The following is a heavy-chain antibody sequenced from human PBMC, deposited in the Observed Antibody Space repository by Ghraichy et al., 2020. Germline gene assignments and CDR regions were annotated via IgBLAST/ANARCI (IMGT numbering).Heavy chain of an antibody. J-gene: IGHJ4*02. D-gene: IGHD1-26*01. Sequence: SETLSLTCTVSGGSISSYYWCWIRQPPGKGLEWIGYIYYSGSTNYNPSLKSRVTISVDTSKNQFSLKLSSVTAADTAVYYCAGGWELPVMIDYWGQGTLVTVYS. CDR3: AGGWELPVMIDY. CDR2: IYYSGST. CDR1: GGSISSYY. V-gene: IGHV4-59*01.